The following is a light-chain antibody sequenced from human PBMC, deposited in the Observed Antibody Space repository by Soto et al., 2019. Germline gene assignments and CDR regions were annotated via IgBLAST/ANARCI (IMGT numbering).Light chain of an antibody. J-gene: IGLJ1*01. CDR2: SND. CDR3: AAWEDSLNGYV. V-gene: IGLV1-44*01. Sequence: QSVLDEPRLASGTTWQRVTNPWSGNSSNIGSNSVNWYQQLPGTAPKLLIYSNDQRPSGVPDRFSGSKSGTSASLAISGLQSEDETDYYCAAWEDSLNGYVSGTGAKVTAL. CDR1: SSNIGSNS.